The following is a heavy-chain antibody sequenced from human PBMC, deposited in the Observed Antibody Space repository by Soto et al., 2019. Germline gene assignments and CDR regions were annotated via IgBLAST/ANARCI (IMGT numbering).Heavy chain of an antibody. J-gene: IGHJ4*02. D-gene: IGHD3-22*01. Sequence: GGSLRLSCAASGFTFSSYSINWVRQAPGKGLEWVSSISSSSSYIYYADSVKGRFTISRDNAKNSLYLQMNSLRAEDTAVYYCATPALYDSSGYYSASQDYWGQGTLVTVSS. CDR2: ISSSSSYI. CDR1: GFTFSSYS. V-gene: IGHV3-21*01. CDR3: ATPALYDSSGYYSASQDY.